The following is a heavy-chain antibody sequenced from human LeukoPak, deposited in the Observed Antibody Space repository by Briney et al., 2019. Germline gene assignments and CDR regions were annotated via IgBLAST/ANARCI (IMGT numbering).Heavy chain of an antibody. J-gene: IGHJ4*02. D-gene: IGHD1-26*01. V-gene: IGHV4-59*01. CDR2: IYYSGST. CDR3: ARGGSGTYYHY. CDR1: GGSITSYH. Sequence: PSETLSLTCTVSGGSITSYHYSWIRQPPGKGLEWIGYIYYSGSTNYNPSLKSRVTISVDTSKNQFSLKLSSVTAADTAVYYCARGGSGTYYHYWGQGTLATVSS.